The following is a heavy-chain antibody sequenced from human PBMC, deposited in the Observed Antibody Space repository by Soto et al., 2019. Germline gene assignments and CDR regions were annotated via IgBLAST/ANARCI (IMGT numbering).Heavy chain of an antibody. CDR1: GGTFNTYA. D-gene: IGHD3-10*01. V-gene: IGHV1-69*19. J-gene: IGHJ4*02. CDR3: AREVQVHTPAFVY. Sequence: QVQLVQSGAEMKKPGSSVKVSCQSSGGTFNTYAMNWVRLAPGQGPEWMGDISPMFGAANYAPKCQGRVTTTADESTGTSYMQLSSLTSEDTALYFCAREVQVHTPAFVYWGQGTLVTVSS. CDR2: ISPMFGAA.